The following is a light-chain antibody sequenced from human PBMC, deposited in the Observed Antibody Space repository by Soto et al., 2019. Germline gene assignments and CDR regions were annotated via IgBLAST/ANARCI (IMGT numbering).Light chain of an antibody. V-gene: IGKV3-11*01. CDR3: QQYGSSPLT. J-gene: IGKJ4*01. CDR2: DAS. Sequence: EIVLTQSPATLSLSPGERATLSCRASQNISTSLAWYQQKPGQAPRLLIYDASDRATGIPARFSGSGSGTDFTLTISSLEPEDFAVYYCQQYGSSPLTFGGGTKVDIK. CDR1: QNISTS.